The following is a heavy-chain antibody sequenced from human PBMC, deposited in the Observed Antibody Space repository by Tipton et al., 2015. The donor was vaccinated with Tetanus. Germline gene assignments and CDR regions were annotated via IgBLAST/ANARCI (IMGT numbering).Heavy chain of an antibody. J-gene: IGHJ4*02. V-gene: IGHV4-39*02. CDR2: VSYSGRT. Sequence: LRLSCSVSGFTFSNYAMYWVRQSPVKGLEWIGSVSYSGRTYYNPSLKSRLNLSVDTSKKDFSVRLGSVTAADTAVYYCARLREIVSRSGWAFDYWGQGILVTVSS. CDR1: GFTFSNYAMY. CDR3: ARLREIVSRSGWAFDY. D-gene: IGHD5/OR15-5a*01.